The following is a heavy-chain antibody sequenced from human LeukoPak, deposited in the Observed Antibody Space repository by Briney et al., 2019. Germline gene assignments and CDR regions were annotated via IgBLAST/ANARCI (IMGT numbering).Heavy chain of an antibody. CDR2: INEDGSEK. J-gene: IGHJ4*02. V-gene: IGHV3-7*01. CDR1: AFTFSRYW. CDR3: ARMIGGASGDFDN. Sequence: GGSLRLSCAASAFTFSRYWTTWVRQAPGKGLEWVANINEDGSEKYYLDSVRGRFTISRDNAKNSLYLQMDSLRAEDTAVYYCARMIGGASGDFDNWGQGTLVTVSS. D-gene: IGHD2-21*01.